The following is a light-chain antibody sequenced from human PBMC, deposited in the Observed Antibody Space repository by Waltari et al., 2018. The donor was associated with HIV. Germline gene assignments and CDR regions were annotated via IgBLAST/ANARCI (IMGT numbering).Light chain of an antibody. Sequence: QSVVTQPPSASGTPGQRVTISCSGGSSNIGRNFVYWYQQFPGKAPQLLIYRDKQRPSWVPDRFSGSKSGTSASLAISGLQSDDEASYHCATWEDSLGGYVVFGGGTKLTVL. J-gene: IGLJ2*01. V-gene: IGLV1-47*01. CDR3: ATWEDSLGGYVV. CDR2: RDK. CDR1: SSNIGRNF.